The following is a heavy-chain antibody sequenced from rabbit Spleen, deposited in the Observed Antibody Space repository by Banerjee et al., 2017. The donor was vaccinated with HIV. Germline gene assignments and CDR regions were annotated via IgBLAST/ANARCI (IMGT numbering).Heavy chain of an antibody. D-gene: IGHD4-1*01. J-gene: IGHJ4*01. CDR1: GVSFSLSSY. CDR3: ARDLAGVIGWNFGW. V-gene: IGHV1S45*01. CDR2: IDSGSSGFT. Sequence: QEQLVESGGDLVKPGASLTLTCTASGVSFSLSSYMCWVRQAPGKGLEWIACIDSGSSGFTYFATWAIGRFTISKPSSTTVTLQMTSLTAADTATYFCARDLAGVIGWNFGWWGPGTLVTVS.